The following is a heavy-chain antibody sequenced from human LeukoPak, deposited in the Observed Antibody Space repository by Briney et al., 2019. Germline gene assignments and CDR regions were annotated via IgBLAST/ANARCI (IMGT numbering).Heavy chain of an antibody. V-gene: IGHV3-30*18. CDR1: GFTSSSYG. CDR2: ISYDGSNK. J-gene: IGHJ5*02. Sequence: GGSLRLSCAASGFTSSSYGMHWVRQAPGKGLEWVAVISYDGSNKYYADSVKGRFTISRDNSKNTLYLQMNSLRAEDTAVYYCAKERNSSSSPPLSWGQGTLVTVSS. CDR3: AKERNSSSSPPLS. D-gene: IGHD6-13*01.